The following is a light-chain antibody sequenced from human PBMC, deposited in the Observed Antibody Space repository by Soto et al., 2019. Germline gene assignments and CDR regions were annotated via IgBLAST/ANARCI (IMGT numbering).Light chain of an antibody. CDR2: AAS. CDR1: QSLSSY. Sequence: IQMTQSPSFLSASVGDRVTITCRASQSLSSYLNWYQQKPGKAPKLLIYAASSLQSGVPSRFSGSGSGTDFTLTISSLQPEDFATYYCQQSYSTPPYTFGQGTKLEIK. CDR3: QQSYSTPPYT. J-gene: IGKJ2*01. V-gene: IGKV1-39*01.